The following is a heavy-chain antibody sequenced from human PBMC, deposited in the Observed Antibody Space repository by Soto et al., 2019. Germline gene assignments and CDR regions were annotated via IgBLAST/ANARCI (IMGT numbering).Heavy chain of an antibody. D-gene: IGHD1-26*01. J-gene: IGHJ4*02. V-gene: IGHV3-23*01. CDR3: AKDQAVGAAAFDY. CDR2: ISGSGGST. Sequence: EVQLLESGGGLVQPGGSLRLSCAASGFTFSSYAMSWVRQAPGKGLEWVSAISGSGGSTYYADSVKGRFTISRDNSKNTLYLQMNSRRAEETDVYYCAKDQAVGAAAFDYWGQGTLVTVSS. CDR1: GFTFSSYA.